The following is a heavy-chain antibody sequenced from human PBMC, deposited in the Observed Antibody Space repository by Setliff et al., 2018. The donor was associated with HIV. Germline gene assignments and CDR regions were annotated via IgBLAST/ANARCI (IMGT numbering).Heavy chain of an antibody. CDR2: IYTSGST. CDR1: GGSISSYY. D-gene: IGHD1-1*01. J-gene: IGHJ6*03. Sequence: SETLSLTCPVSGGSISSYYWSWIRQPPGKGLEWIGYIYTSGSTNYNPSLKSRVTISVDTSKNQFSLKLSSVTAADTAVYYCALGTYYYYMDVWGKGTTVTVSS. CDR3: ALGTYYYYMDV. V-gene: IGHV4-4*08.